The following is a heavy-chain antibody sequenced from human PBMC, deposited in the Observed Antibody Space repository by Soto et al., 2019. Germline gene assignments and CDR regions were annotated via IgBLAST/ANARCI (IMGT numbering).Heavy chain of an antibody. CDR2: INPSGGST. CDR3: ARGSPIVVVPAPEYYFDS. J-gene: IGHJ4*02. D-gene: IGHD2-2*01. CDR1: GYTFTSYY. Sequence: VYGQASGYTFTSYYIHWVRHPPGQGLEWMGIINPSGGSTSYAQKFQGRVTMTRDTSTSTVYMELSSLRSEDTAVYYCARGSPIVVVPAPEYYFDSWGQGTLVTAPQ. V-gene: IGHV1-46*01.